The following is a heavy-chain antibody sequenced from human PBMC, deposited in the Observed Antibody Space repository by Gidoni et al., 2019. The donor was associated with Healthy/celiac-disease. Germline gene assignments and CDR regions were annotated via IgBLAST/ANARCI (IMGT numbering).Heavy chain of an antibody. J-gene: IGHJ4*02. CDR3: ARDSDDGGFDY. CDR2: ISSSSTI. D-gene: IGHD3-16*01. CDR1: GFTFSSYS. Sequence: EVQLVESGGGLVQPGGSLRLSCSASGFTFSSYSMNWVRQAPGKGLEWVSYISSSSTIYYADSVKDRFTISRDNAKNSLYLQMNSLRDEDTAVYYCARDSDDGGFDYWGQGTLVTVSS. V-gene: IGHV3-48*02.